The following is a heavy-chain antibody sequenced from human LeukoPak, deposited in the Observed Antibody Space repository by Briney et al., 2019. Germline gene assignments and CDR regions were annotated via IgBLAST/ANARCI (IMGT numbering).Heavy chain of an antibody. V-gene: IGHV3-13*04. CDR2: IDTAVDT. D-gene: IGHD5-12*01. Sequence: PGGSLRLSCAASGFTFSSYDMHWVPQPKEKGLEWVSTIDTAVDTYYPGSVKGRFNISRENAKNSLYLQMNSLRAGDTAVYYCVRGTGYSAYDYDFDYWGQGTLVTVSS. J-gene: IGHJ4*02. CDR1: GFTFSSYD. CDR3: VRGTGYSAYDYDFDY.